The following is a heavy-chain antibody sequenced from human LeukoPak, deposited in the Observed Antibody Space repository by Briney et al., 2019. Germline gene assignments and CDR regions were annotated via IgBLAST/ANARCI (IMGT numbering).Heavy chain of an antibody. V-gene: IGHV2-26*01. J-gene: IGHJ4*02. CDR3: ARITGYCSGGSCRYFDY. D-gene: IGHD2-15*01. Sequence: ESGPVLVKPTETLTLTCTVSGFSLSNARMGVSWIRQPPGKALEWLAHIFSNDEKSYSTSLKSRLTISKDTSKSQVVITMTNMDPVDTATYYCARITGYCSGGSCRYFDYWGQGTLVTVSS. CDR2: IFSNDEK. CDR1: GFSLSNARMG.